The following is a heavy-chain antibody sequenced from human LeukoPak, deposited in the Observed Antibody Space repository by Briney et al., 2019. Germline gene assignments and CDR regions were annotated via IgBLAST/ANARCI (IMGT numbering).Heavy chain of an antibody. CDR3: ARDLLWFGELSGGDDAFDI. V-gene: IGHV1-2*02. CDR1: GYTFTIYA. J-gene: IGHJ3*02. CDR2: INPNSGGT. Sequence: ASVTLSCKASGYTFTIYAMNWVRQAPGQGLEWMGWINPNSGGTNYAQKFQGRVTMTRDTSISTAYMELSRLRSDDTAVYYCARDLLWFGELSGGDDAFDIWGQGTMVTVSS. D-gene: IGHD3-10*01.